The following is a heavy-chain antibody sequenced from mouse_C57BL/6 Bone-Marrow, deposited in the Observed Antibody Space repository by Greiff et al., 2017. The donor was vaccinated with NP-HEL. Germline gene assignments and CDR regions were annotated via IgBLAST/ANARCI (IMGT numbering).Heavy chain of an antibody. CDR3: ARWANFYYYAMDY. CDR2: ILPGSGSP. CDR1: GYTFTGYW. J-gene: IGHJ4*01. Sequence: QVQLQQSGAELMKPGASVKLSCKATGYTFTGYWIEWVKQRPGHGLEWIGEILPGSGSPNYNEKVKGKATFTADTSSNTAYMQLSSLTTEDSAIYYCARWANFYYYAMDYWGQGTSVTVSS. V-gene: IGHV1-9*01.